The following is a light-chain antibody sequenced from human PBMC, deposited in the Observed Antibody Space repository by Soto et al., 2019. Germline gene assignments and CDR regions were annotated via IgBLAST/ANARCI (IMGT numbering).Light chain of an antibody. CDR3: QQYGSSRT. CDR2: GTS. CDR1: QSVSSNN. Sequence: EIVLTQSPGTLSLSPGERATLSCRASQSVSSNNLAWYQQKPGQAPRLLIYGTSTRATGIPDRFSGSGSGTDFTLNISRLEPEDFAVYYCQQYGSSRTFGQGTKVEIK. V-gene: IGKV3-20*01. J-gene: IGKJ1*01.